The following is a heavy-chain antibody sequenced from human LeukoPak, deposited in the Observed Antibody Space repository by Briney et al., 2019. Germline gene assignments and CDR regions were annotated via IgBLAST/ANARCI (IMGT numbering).Heavy chain of an antibody. Sequence: SETLSLTCTVSGGSISSYYWSWIRQPPGKGLEWIGYIYYSGSTNYNPSLKSRVTISEDTSKNQFSLKLSSVTAADTAVYYCARVGYYGSGSYYNDVNWFDPWGQGTLVTVSS. CDR2: IYYSGST. V-gene: IGHV4-59*01. CDR1: GGSISSYY. D-gene: IGHD3-10*01. CDR3: ARVGYYGSGSYYNDVNWFDP. J-gene: IGHJ5*02.